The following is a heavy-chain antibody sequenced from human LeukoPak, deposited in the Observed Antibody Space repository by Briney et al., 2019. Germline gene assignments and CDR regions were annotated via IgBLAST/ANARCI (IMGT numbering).Heavy chain of an antibody. J-gene: IGHJ4*02. CDR2: MCYSGST. V-gene: IGHV4-59*08. CDR1: GDSISTYC. Sequence: SETLSLTCTVAGDSISTYCWSWVRQPPGKGLEWIGSMCYSGSTNFNPSLKSRVTISLDTSKKQFSLKLSSVTAADTAVYYCARHQGGAYNAYYFDYWGQGTLVSVSS. D-gene: IGHD5-24*01. CDR3: ARHQGGAYNAYYFDY.